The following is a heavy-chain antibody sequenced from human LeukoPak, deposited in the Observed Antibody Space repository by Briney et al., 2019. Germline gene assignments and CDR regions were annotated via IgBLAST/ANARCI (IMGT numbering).Heavy chain of an antibody. CDR1: GGSISSGGYS. CDR3: ARGDGSGSYNWFDP. Sequence: SQTLSLTCAVSGGSISSGGYSWSWIRQPPGKGLEWIGYIYHSGSTYYNPSLKSRVTISVDRSKNQFSLKLSSVTAADTAVYYCARGDGSGSYNWFDPWGQGTLVTVFS. CDR2: IYHSGST. J-gene: IGHJ5*02. V-gene: IGHV4-30-2*01. D-gene: IGHD3-10*01.